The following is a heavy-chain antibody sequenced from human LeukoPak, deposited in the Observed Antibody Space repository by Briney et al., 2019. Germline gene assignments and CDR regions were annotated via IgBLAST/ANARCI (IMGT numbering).Heavy chain of an antibody. J-gene: IGHJ4*02. D-gene: IGHD3-10*01. CDR3: ASGGYYGSGSYSLFNY. CDR2: IIPIFGTA. Sequence: ASVKVSCKASGGSFSDYSISWVRQAPGQGLEWMGGIIPIFGTANYAQKFQGRVTITADESTSTAYMELSSLRSEDTAVYYCASGGYYGSGSYSLFNYWGQGTLVTVSS. V-gene: IGHV1-69*13. CDR1: GGSFSDYS.